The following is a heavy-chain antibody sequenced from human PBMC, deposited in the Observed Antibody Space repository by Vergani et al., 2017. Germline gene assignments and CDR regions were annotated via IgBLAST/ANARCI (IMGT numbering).Heavy chain of an antibody. V-gene: IGHV3-23*01. Sequence: QLLESGGGLIQPGGSLRLSCAASGFTFNSYAMTWVRQAPGKGQEWVSGINNNGGSTYYADSVKGRFTISRDNSKNTLYLQMTELGAEDTATYYCAKVCGSTSCPYGGGAFDVWGHGTMVTVSS. J-gene: IGHJ3*01. CDR1: GFTFNSYA. CDR2: INNNGGST. D-gene: IGHD2-2*01. CDR3: AKVCGSTSCPYGGGAFDV.